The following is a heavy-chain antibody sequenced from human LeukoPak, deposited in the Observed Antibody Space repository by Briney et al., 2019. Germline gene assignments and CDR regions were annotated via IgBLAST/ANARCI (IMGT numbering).Heavy chain of an antibody. CDR1: SYTFTSYG. V-gene: IGHV1-18*01. J-gene: IGHJ4*02. Sequence: ASVKVSCKATSYTFTSYGISWVRQSPGQGLEWMGWISAYSGNTNYAQKLQGRVTMTTDTSTSTVYMELSSLRSEDTAVYYCASLYGGKHELDYWGQGTLVTVSS. CDR2: ISAYSGNT. CDR3: ASLYGGKHELDY. D-gene: IGHD4-23*01.